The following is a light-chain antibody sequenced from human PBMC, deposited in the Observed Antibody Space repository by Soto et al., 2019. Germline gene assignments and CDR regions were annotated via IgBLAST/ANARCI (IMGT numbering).Light chain of an antibody. CDR2: DAS. Sequence: EIVLTQSPDTLSLSPGERATLSYRASQSVISYLAWFQQKPGQTPRLLIYDASKRATGIPARFSGSGSGADFTLTISSLEPEDFAVYYCQQRTNWPPTWTFGQGTKVEIK. CDR1: QSVISY. J-gene: IGKJ1*01. CDR3: QQRTNWPPTWT. V-gene: IGKV3-11*01.